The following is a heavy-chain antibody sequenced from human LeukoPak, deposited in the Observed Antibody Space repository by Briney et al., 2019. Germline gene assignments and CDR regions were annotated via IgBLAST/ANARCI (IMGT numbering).Heavy chain of an antibody. CDR1: GGSISSSSYS. J-gene: IGHJ4*02. D-gene: IGHD3-3*01. CDR3: ARQKGTYYDFWSGYYTPFDY. CDR2: IYYSGST. V-gene: IGHV4-39*01. Sequence: PSETLSLTCTVSGGSISSSSYSWGWIRQPPGKGLEWIGSIYYSGSTYYNPSLKSRVTISVDTSKNQFSLKLSSVTAADTAVYYCARQKGTYYDFWSGYYTPFDYWGQGTLVTVSS.